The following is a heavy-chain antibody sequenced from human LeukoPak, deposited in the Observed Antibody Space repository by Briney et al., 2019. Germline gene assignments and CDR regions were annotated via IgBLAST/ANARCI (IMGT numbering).Heavy chain of an antibody. CDR3: ASYLYDFWSGYFDY. CDR2: IIPIFGTA. CDR1: GYTFTSYD. Sequence: ASVKVSCTASGYTFTSYDINWVRQAPGQGLEWMGGIIPIFGTANYAQKFQGRVTITTDESTSTAYMELSSLRSEDTAVYYCASYLYDFWSGYFDYWGQGTLVTVSS. V-gene: IGHV1-69*05. J-gene: IGHJ4*02. D-gene: IGHD3-3*01.